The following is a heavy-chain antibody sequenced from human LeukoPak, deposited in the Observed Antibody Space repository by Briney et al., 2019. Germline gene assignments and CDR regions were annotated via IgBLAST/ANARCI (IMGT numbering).Heavy chain of an antibody. D-gene: IGHD2-8*01. CDR2: IYPSGST. V-gene: IGHV4-4*07. Sequence: SETLSLTCTVSGDSMSDSYWSWIRQPAGKGLEWIGRIYPSGSTNYNPSLQSRVTLSVDTSINQFSLTLRSVTAADTAVYHCARDIRSHNGPGGYYYYYMDVWGKGTTVTASS. J-gene: IGHJ6*03. CDR1: GDSMSDSY. CDR3: ARDIRSHNGPGGYYYYYMDV.